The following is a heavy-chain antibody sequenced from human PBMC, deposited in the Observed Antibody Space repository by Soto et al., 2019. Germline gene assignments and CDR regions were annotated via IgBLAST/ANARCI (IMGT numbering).Heavy chain of an antibody. CDR3: AKAWRGNYYGSGLDYYYYYGMDV. Sequence: QVQLVESGGGVVQPGRSLRLSCAASGFTFSSYGMHWVRQAPGKGLEWVAVISYDGSNKYYADSVKGRFTISRDNSKSTLYLQMNSLRAEDTAVYYCAKAWRGNYYGSGLDYYYYYGMDVWGQGTTVTVSS. CDR2: ISYDGSNK. D-gene: IGHD3-10*01. J-gene: IGHJ6*02. CDR1: GFTFSSYG. V-gene: IGHV3-30*18.